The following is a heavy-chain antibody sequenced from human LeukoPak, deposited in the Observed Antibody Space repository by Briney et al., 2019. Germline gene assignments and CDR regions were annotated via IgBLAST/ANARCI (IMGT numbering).Heavy chain of an antibody. V-gene: IGHV4-4*07. CDR1: GGSISSYY. D-gene: IGHD6-19*01. Sequence: PSETLSLTCTVSGGSISSYYWSWTRQPAGKGLEWIGRIYTSGSTSYNPSLKSRVTMPVDTSKNQFSLKLSSVTAADTAVYYCASSSSGWFWNYWGQGTLVTVSS. CDR2: IYTSGST. J-gene: IGHJ4*02. CDR3: ASSSSGWFWNY.